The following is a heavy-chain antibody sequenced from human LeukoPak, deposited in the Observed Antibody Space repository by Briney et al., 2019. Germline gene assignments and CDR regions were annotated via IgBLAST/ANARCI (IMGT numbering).Heavy chain of an antibody. CDR2: IDGGSTSI. J-gene: IGHJ4*02. V-gene: IGHV3-23*01. Sequence: GGSLRLSCAASGFTFSSYAMSWVRQTPGKGLEWVSTIDGGSTSIHYADSVKGRFTISRDNSKNTLYLHMSGLRAADTAVYYCAKDQPADVCNSIWGQGTLVTVSS. CDR1: GFTFSSYA. CDR3: AKDQPADVCNSI. D-gene: IGHD5-24*01.